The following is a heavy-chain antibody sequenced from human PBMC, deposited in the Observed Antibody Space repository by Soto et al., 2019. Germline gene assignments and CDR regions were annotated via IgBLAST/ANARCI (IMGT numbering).Heavy chain of an antibody. CDR3: AKEVLYDILTGPSDY. Sequence: SGGSLRLSCAASGFAFSSYAMSWVRQAPGKGLEWVSAISGSGGSTYYADSVKGRFTISRDNSKNTLYLQMNSLRAEDTAVYYCAKEVLYDILTGPSDYWGQGTLVTVSS. J-gene: IGHJ4*02. D-gene: IGHD3-9*01. V-gene: IGHV3-23*01. CDR2: ISGSGGST. CDR1: GFAFSSYA.